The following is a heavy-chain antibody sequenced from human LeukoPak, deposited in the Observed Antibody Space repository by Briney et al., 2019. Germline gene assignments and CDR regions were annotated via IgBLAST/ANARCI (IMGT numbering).Heavy chain of an antibody. D-gene: IGHD6-13*01. J-gene: IGHJ5*02. V-gene: IGHV4-59*01. CDR1: GGSISGYY. CDR3: ARSQVAAAGTWFDP. Sequence: PSETLSLTCTVSGGSISGYYWSWIRQPPGKGLEWIGYIYYSGSTNYNPSLKSRVTISVDTSKNQFSLKLSSVTAADTAVYYCARSQVAAAGTWFDPWGHGTLVTVSS. CDR2: IYYSGST.